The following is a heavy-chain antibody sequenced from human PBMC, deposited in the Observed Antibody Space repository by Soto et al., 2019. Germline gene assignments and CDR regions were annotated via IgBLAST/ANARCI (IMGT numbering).Heavy chain of an antibody. CDR3: VRATYFSDSSGYTRCLDY. CDR2: SRDKPQGYST. D-gene: IGHD3-22*01. Sequence: GGSLRLSCAGPGFTLGDHYIDWVRQAPGRGLEWVGRSRDKPQGYSTAYAASVKGRFTTSRDESKNSAYLQMNSLKTEDTAVYYCVRATYFSDSSGYTRCLDYWGQGTLVTVSS. CDR1: GFTLGDHY. V-gene: IGHV3-72*01. J-gene: IGHJ4*02.